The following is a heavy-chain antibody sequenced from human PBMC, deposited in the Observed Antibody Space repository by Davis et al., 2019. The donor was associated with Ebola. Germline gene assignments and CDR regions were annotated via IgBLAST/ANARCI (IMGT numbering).Heavy chain of an antibody. CDR1: GGSISSGGYY. J-gene: IGHJ5*02. Sequence: MPSETLSLTCTVSGGSISSGGYYWSWIRQHPGKGLEWIGYIYYSGSTYYNPSLKSRVTISVDTSKNQFSLKLSSVTAADTAVYYCARVNRNWFDPWGQGTLVTASS. CDR3: ARVNRNWFDP. V-gene: IGHV4-31*03. CDR2: IYYSGST.